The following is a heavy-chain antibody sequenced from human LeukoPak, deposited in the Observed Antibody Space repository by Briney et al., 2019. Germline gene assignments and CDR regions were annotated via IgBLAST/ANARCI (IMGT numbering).Heavy chain of an antibody. CDR1: GFTFSSYS. Sequence: GGSLRLSCAASGFTFSSYSMSWVRQAPGKGLEWVSYIRSSSSTIYYADSVKGRFTISRDNAKNSLYLQMNSLKAEDTAVYYCARDSNSKLCWGQGTMVTVSS. CDR3: ARDSNSKLC. V-gene: IGHV3-48*01. CDR2: IRSSSSTI. D-gene: IGHD2-21*01. J-gene: IGHJ3*01.